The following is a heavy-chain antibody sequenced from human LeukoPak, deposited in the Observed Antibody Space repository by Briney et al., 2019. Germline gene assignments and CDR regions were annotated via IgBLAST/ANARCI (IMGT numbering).Heavy chain of an antibody. J-gene: IGHJ4*02. CDR3: ATTYSYTSGGYDY. D-gene: IGHD5-18*01. V-gene: IGHV4-39*01. Sequence: SETLSLTCTVSGGSISSSRYHWGWIRQPPGKGLEWIGSIYYSGTTFYNPSLKSRVAISVDTSKNQFSLKVSSVTAADTAVYYCATTYSYTSGGYDYWGQGTLVTVSS. CDR2: IYYSGTT. CDR1: GGSISSSRYH.